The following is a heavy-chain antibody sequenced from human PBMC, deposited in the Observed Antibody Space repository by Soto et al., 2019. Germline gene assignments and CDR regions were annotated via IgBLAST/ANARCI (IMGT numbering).Heavy chain of an antibody. CDR2: IYSGGST. CDR3: AREQLAARPGGMDV. D-gene: IGHD6-6*01. Sequence: EVQLVESGGGLIQPGGSLRLSCAASGFTVSSNYMSWVRQAPGKGLEWVSVIYSGGSTYYADSVKGRFTISSDNSKNTLYLQMNSLRAEDTAVYYCAREQLAARPGGMDVWGQGTTVTVSS. V-gene: IGHV3-53*01. J-gene: IGHJ6*02. CDR1: GFTVSSNY.